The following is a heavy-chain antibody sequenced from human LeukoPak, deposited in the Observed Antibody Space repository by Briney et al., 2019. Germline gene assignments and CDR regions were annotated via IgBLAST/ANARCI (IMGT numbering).Heavy chain of an antibody. CDR1: GGSISSYY. D-gene: IGHD5-24*01. Sequence: PSETLSLTCTVSGGSISSYYWSWIRQPAGKGLEWIGRIYTGGSTNYNPSLKSRVTMSVDTSQNQLYLKLSSVTAADTAVYYCARSGAGYNFGDYFDYWGQGTLVTVSS. CDR3: ARSGAGYNFGDYFDY. V-gene: IGHV4-4*07. CDR2: IYTGGST. J-gene: IGHJ4*02.